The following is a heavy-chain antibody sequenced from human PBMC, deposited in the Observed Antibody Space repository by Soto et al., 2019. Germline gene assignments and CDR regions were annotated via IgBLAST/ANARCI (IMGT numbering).Heavy chain of an antibody. CDR2: ISAYNGNT. V-gene: IGHV1-18*01. D-gene: IGHD1-26*01. CDR1: GYTFTSYG. Sequence: ASVKVSCKASGYTFTSYGISWVRQAPGQGLERMGWISAYNGNTNYAQKLQGRVTMTTDTATSTAYMELRSLRSDDTAVYYCARDTPYLVGATAWPYWGQGTLVTVSS. J-gene: IGHJ4*02. CDR3: ARDTPYLVGATAWPY.